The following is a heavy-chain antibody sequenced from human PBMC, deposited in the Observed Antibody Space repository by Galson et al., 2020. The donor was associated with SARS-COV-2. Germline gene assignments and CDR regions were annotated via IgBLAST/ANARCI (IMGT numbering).Heavy chain of an antibody. D-gene: IGHD3-9*01. CDR1: GFTFSSYW. J-gene: IGHJ4*02. CDR2: IKQDGSEK. Sequence: GESLKISCAASGFTFSSYWMSWVRQAPGKGLEWVANIKQDGSEKYYVDSVKGRFTISRDNAKNSLYLQMNSLRAEDTAVYYCARTVGYDILTGFPHPYYFDYWGQGTLVTVSS. V-gene: IGHV3-7*01. CDR3: ARTVGYDILTGFPHPYYFDY.